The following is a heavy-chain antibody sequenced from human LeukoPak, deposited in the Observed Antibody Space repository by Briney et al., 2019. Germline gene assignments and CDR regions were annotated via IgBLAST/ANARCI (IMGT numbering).Heavy chain of an antibody. CDR3: ARIKTPITMVRGQGSFRTRAAFDI. D-gene: IGHD3-10*01. Sequence: SETLSLTCTVSGGSISSSSYYWGWIRQPPGKGLEWIGSIHYSGSTYYNPSLKSRVTISVDTSKNQFSLKLSSVTAADTAVYYCARIKTPITMVRGQGSFRTRAAFDIWGQGTMVTVSS. CDR1: GGSISSSSYY. V-gene: IGHV4-39*01. CDR2: IHYSGST. J-gene: IGHJ3*02.